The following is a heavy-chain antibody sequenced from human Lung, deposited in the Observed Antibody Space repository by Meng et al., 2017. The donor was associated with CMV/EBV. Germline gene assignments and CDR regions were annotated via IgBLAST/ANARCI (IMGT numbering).Heavy chain of an antibody. Sequence: GSLRLSCNVSGGSVSSGSYYWSWIRQPPGKGLEWIGYIYYSGTTKYNPSLKSRVTISVDTSKNQFSLKLSSVTAADTALYYCAREDYSNSWYPLLDYWGQGTLVTVSS. V-gene: IGHV4-61*01. J-gene: IGHJ4*02. D-gene: IGHD6-13*01. CDR1: GGSVSSGSYY. CDR2: IYYSGTT. CDR3: AREDYSNSWYPLLDY.